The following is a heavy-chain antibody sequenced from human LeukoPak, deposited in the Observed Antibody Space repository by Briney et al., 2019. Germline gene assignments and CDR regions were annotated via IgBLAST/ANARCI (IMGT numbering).Heavy chain of an antibody. Sequence: PGGSLRLSCAASGFTFSSYSMNWVRQAPGKGLEWVSSISSSSSYIYYADSVKGRFTISRDNAKNSLYLQMNSLRAEDTAVYYCARDEDVVVPAVYDYWGQGTLVTVSS. J-gene: IGHJ4*02. V-gene: IGHV3-21*01. CDR3: ARDEDVVVPAVYDY. D-gene: IGHD2-2*01. CDR2: ISSSSSYI. CDR1: GFTFSSYS.